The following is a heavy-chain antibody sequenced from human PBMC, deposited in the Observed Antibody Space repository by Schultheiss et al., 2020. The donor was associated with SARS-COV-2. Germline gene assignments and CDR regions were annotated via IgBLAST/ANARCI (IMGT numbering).Heavy chain of an antibody. V-gene: IGHV4-30-4*01. CDR1: GGSISSGDYY. D-gene: IGHD6-13*01. CDR2: IYYSGST. CDR3: ARGSAAAGRANWFDP. J-gene: IGHJ5*02. Sequence: SQTLSLTCTVSGGSISSGDYYWSWIRQPPGKGLEWIGYIYYSGSTYYNPSLKSRVTISVDTSKNQFSLKLSSVTAADTAVYYCARGSAAAGRANWFDPWGQGTLVTVSS.